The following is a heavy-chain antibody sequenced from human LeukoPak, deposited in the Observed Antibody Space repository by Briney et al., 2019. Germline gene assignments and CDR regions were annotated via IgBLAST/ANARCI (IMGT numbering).Heavy chain of an antibody. CDR1: GFTFSSYS. J-gene: IGHJ5*02. Sequence: VGSPRLSCAASGFTFSSYSMNWVRQAPGKGLEWVSSISSSSSYIYYADSVKGRFTISRDNAKNSLYLQMNSLRAEDTAVYYCARGATGYDSWFDPWGQGTLVTVSS. CDR2: ISSSSSYI. D-gene: IGHD5-12*01. V-gene: IGHV3-21*01. CDR3: ARGATGYDSWFDP.